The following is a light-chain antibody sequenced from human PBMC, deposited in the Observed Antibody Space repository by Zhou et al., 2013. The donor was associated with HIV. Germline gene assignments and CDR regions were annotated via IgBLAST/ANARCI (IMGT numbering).Light chain of an antibody. V-gene: IGKV3-15*01. CDR2: GAS. J-gene: IGKJ4*01. Sequence: EIVMTQSPATLSVSPGERATLSCRASQSVSINLAWYQQRPGQPPRLLIHGASARATGVPARFSGSGSGTDFTLTISSLEPEDFAVYYCQQYGSSPLLTFGGGTKVEIK. CDR3: QQYGSSPLLT. CDR1: QSVSIN.